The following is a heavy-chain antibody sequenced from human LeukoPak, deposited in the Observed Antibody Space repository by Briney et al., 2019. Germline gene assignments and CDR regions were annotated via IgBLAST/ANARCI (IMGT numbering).Heavy chain of an antibody. CDR2: INHSGST. J-gene: IGHJ4*02. Sequence: SETLSLTCAVYGGSFSGYYWSWIRQPPGKGLEWIGEINHSGSTNYNPSLKSRVTISVDTSKNQFSLKLSSVTAADTAVYYCARGRNYYDSSCLDYWGQGTLVTVSS. D-gene: IGHD3-22*01. CDR3: ARGRNYYDSSCLDY. V-gene: IGHV4-34*01. CDR1: GGSFSGYY.